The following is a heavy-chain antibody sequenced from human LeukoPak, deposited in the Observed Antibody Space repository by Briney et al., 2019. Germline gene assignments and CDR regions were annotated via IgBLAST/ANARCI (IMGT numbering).Heavy chain of an antibody. D-gene: IGHD6-19*01. V-gene: IGHV3-48*03. CDR3: VLRGAVAAADF. Sequence: GGSLRLSCAASGFTFSSYEMNWVRQAPGKGLEWVSYISSSGSPIYYADSVEGRFTVSRDNAKNSLYLQMNSLRAEDTAVYYCVLRGAVAAADFWGQGTLVTVSS. J-gene: IGHJ4*02. CDR2: ISSSGSPI. CDR1: GFTFSSYE.